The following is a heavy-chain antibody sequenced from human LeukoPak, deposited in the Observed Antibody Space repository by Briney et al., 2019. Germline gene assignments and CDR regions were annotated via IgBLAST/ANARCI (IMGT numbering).Heavy chain of an antibody. CDR2: FYPRDSDT. J-gene: IGHJ4*02. CDR1: GYSFTNYW. V-gene: IGHV5-51*01. D-gene: IGHD3-10*01. CDR3: ARLRWPRGGRSSFDY. Sequence: GESLKISCKGSGYSFTNYWIGWVRQMPGKGLEWMGIFYPRDSDTRYSPSFQGQVTISADKSISTAYLQWSSLKASDTAMYYCARLRWPRGGRSSFDYWGQGALVTVSS.